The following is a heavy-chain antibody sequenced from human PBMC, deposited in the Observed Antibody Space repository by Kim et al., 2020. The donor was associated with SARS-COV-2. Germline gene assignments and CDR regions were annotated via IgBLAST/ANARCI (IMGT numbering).Heavy chain of an antibody. CDR2: IKQDGSEK. CDR1: GFTFSSYW. Sequence: GGSLRLSCAASGFTFSSYWMSWVRQAPGKGLEWVANIKQDGSEKYYVDSVKGRFTISRDNAKNSLYLQMNSLRAEDTAVYYCARERVVRGVMEDYYYGMDVWGQGTTVTVSS. V-gene: IGHV3-7*03. D-gene: IGHD3-10*01. J-gene: IGHJ6*02. CDR3: ARERVVRGVMEDYYYGMDV.